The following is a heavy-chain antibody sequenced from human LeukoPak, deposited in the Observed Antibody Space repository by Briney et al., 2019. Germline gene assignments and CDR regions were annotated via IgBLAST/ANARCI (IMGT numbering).Heavy chain of an antibody. J-gene: IGHJ4*02. V-gene: IGHV5-51*01. CDR3: TKVMSATGGAFDY. D-gene: IGHD2-15*01. CDR1: GYSFTNYW. Sequence: GESLKISCKASGYSFTNYWIAWVRQMPGKGLEWMGIIYPGDSDTRYSPSFQGQVTISADKSISTAYLQWSSLKASDTAIYYCTKVMSATGGAFDYWGQGTLVTVSS. CDR2: IYPGDSDT.